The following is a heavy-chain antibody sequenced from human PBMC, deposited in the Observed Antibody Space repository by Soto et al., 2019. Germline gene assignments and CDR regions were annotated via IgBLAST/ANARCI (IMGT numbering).Heavy chain of an antibody. V-gene: IGHV4-30-2*02. CDR2: IYNSEST. D-gene: IGHD3-3*01. CDR3: ARSGSGYYDY. Sequence: SDTLSLTCAVSGGYISGGYYSWIWIRQPPAKGLEWIGFIYNSESTYYNSSLKSRVTISVDTSKNQFSLKLSSVTAADTAVYYCARSGSGYYDYWGQGTLVTVSS. J-gene: IGHJ4*02. CDR1: GGYISGGYYS.